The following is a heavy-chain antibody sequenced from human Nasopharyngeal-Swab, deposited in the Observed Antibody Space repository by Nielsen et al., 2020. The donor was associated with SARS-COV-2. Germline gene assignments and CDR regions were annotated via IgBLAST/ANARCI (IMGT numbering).Heavy chain of an antibody. Sequence: SETLSPTCTVPGGPISSGAYSWSWIRQHPGKGLEWIGYIYYSGSTYYNPSLKSRVTISVDTSTNQFSLKLSSVTAADTAVYYCARALRTFGGVIVNFDYWGQGTLVTVSS. CDR2: IYYSGST. V-gene: IGHV4-31*03. D-gene: IGHD3-16*02. J-gene: IGHJ4*02. CDR1: GGPISSGAYS. CDR3: ARALRTFGGVIVNFDY.